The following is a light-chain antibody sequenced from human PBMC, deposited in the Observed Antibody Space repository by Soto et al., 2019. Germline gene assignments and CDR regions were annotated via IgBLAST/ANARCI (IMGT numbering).Light chain of an antibody. V-gene: IGKV3D-15*01. CDR1: QSVSSSY. Sequence: EIVLTQSPGTLSLSPGERATLSFRASQSVSSSYLAWYQQKPGQAPRLLIYGASNRATGIPARFSGSGSGTEFTLTISSLQSEDSAVYYCQQYNNWPPLTFGGGTKVDIK. CDR2: GAS. J-gene: IGKJ4*01. CDR3: QQYNNWPPLT.